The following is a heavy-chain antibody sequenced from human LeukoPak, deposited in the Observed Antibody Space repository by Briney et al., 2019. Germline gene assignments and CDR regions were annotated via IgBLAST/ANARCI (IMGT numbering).Heavy chain of an antibody. J-gene: IGHJ4*02. V-gene: IGHV3-64*01. Sequence: PGGSLRRSCAASGFTFSSYAKHWVRQAPGKGLEYISAISSNGGSTYYANSVKGRFTISRDNSKNTLYLQMGSLRAEDMAVYYCARVLPDIVASPAATPVGPIDYWGQGTLVTVSS. CDR2: ISSNGGST. CDR3: ARVLPDIVASPAATPVGPIDY. CDR1: GFTFSSYA. D-gene: IGHD2-15*01.